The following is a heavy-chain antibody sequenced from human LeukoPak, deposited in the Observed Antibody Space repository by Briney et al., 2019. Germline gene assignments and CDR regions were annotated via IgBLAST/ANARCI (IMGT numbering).Heavy chain of an antibody. J-gene: IGHJ3*02. V-gene: IGHV1-69*04. CDR2: IIPILGIA. CDR3: ARDKLRTPFRGYSNDAFDI. CDR1: GGTFSSYT. Sequence: SVKVSCKASGGTFSSYTISWVRQAPGQGLEWMGRIIPILGIANYAQKFQSRVTITADKSTSTAYMELSSLRSEDTAVYYCARDKLRTPFRGYSNDAFDIGGQGTMVTVSS. D-gene: IGHD3-22*01.